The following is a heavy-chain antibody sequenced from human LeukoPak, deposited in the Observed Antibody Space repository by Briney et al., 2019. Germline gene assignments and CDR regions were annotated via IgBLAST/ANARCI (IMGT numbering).Heavy chain of an antibody. J-gene: IGHJ4*02. Sequence: SGPTLENPTQTLTLTCTFSGFSLSTSGVGVGWIRQPPGKALEWLALIYWDDDKRYSPSLKSRLTITKDTSKNQVVLTMTNMDPVDTATYYRAHNPRPAAGPYYFDYWGQGTLVTVSS. CDR1: GFSLSTSGVG. D-gene: IGHD6-13*01. CDR2: IYWDDDK. V-gene: IGHV2-5*02. CDR3: AHNPRPAAGPYYFDY.